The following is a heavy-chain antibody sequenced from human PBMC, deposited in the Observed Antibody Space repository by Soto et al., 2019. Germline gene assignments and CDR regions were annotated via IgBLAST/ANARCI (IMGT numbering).Heavy chain of an antibody. CDR3: ARGGVVVVTAPDY. Sequence: EVQLVESGGGLVKPGGSLRLSCAASGFTFSSYTMNWVRQAPGKGLEWVSFISGSGSSIYYADSVKGRFTISRDNAKNSLFLQMNTLRAEDTAVYYCARGGVVVVTAPDYWGQGTLVTVSS. V-gene: IGHV3-21*01. CDR2: ISGSGSSI. J-gene: IGHJ4*02. CDR1: GFTFSSYT. D-gene: IGHD2-21*02.